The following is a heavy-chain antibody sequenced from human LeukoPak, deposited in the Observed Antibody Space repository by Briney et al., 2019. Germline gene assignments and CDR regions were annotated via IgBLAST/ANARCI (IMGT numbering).Heavy chain of an antibody. J-gene: IGHJ4*02. CDR2: IIPIFGTA. CDR1: GGTFSSYA. V-gene: IGHV1-69*13. Sequence: GASVKVSCKASGGTFSSYAISWVRQAPGQGLEWMGGIIPIFGTANYAQKFQGRVTITADESTSTAYMELSSLRSEDTAVYYCARDRYSRSYWGYYFDYWGQGTLVTVSS. CDR3: ARDRYSRSYWGYYFDY. D-gene: IGHD1-26*01.